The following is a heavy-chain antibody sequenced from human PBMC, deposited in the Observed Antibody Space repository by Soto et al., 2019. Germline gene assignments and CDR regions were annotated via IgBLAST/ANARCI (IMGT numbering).Heavy chain of an antibody. CDR1: GFTLSDHC. D-gene: IGHD1-1*01. V-gene: IGHV3-11*06. CDR3: VNSGDNYNLLDY. Sequence: GSLSLSCAASGFTLSDHCMSWIRQAPGKGLEWIGYSSNSGSFTRYADSVKGRFSISRDNAKSSLYLQISSLRGDDTATYYCVNSGDNYNLLDYWGPGTPVTVYS. CDR2: SSNSGSFT. J-gene: IGHJ4*02.